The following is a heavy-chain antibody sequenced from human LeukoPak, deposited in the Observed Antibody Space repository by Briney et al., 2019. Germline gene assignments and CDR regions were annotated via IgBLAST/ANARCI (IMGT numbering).Heavy chain of an antibody. CDR3: ARVLPSVGATTPEYYYYYYGMDV. Sequence: SETLSLTCAVYGGSFSGYYWSWIRQPPGKGLEWIGEINHSGSTNYNPSLKSRVTISVDTSKNQFSLKLSSVTAADTAVYYCARVLPSVGATTPEYYYYYYGMDVWGQGTTVTVSS. D-gene: IGHD1-26*01. CDR1: GGSFSGYY. J-gene: IGHJ6*02. V-gene: IGHV4-34*01. CDR2: INHSGST.